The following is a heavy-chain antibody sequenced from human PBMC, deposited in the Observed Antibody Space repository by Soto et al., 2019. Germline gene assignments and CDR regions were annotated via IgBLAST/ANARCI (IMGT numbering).Heavy chain of an antibody. CDR3: AREVGYGEFSAALLD. V-gene: IGHV1-69*01. J-gene: IGHJ4*02. Sequence: VQLMQSGAEVKQPGSSVKVSCKASGGTFSSHSINWVRQAPGQGLEWMGGIITLFGTANYAQNFQGRVTITADQSTSKAYIELNSLRSDDTVVYYCAREVGYGEFSAALLDWGQGTLVIVYS. CDR1: GGTFSSHS. D-gene: IGHD4-17*01. CDR2: IITLFGTA.